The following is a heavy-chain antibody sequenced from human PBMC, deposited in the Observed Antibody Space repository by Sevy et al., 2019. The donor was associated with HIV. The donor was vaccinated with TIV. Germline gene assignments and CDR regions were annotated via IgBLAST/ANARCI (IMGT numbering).Heavy chain of an antibody. CDR2: IYSGGST. J-gene: IGHJ5*02. CDR3: AREGPGHARTSLGFDP. V-gene: IGHV3-66*01. Sequence: GGSLRLSCAASGFTVSSNYMSWVRQAPGKGLEWVSVIYSGGSTYYPDSVKGRFTISKDNSKNTLHLQMSSRRAVDTAGYYCAREGPGHARTSLGFDPWGQGTLVTVSS. CDR1: GFTVSSNY. D-gene: IGHD1-1*01.